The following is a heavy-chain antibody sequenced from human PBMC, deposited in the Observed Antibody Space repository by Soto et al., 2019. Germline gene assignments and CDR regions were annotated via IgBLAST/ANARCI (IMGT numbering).Heavy chain of an antibody. CDR2: NYYSGIT. D-gene: IGHD3-16*01. Sequence: PSETLSLTCTVSGGSISSGGYYWTWIRQHPGKGLEWIGYNYYSGITYYNPSLKSRVTISLDTSKNQFSLKLSSVTAADTAVYYCAREGFRGVMSYYGMDVWGQGTTVTVSS. CDR1: GGSISSGGYY. J-gene: IGHJ6*02. CDR3: AREGFRGVMSYYGMDV. V-gene: IGHV4-31*03.